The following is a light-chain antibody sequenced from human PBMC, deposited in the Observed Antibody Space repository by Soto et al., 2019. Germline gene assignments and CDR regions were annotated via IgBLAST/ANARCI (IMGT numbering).Light chain of an antibody. CDR1: SSDVGGYNY. V-gene: IGLV2-8*01. CDR3: SSYAGSTNFYV. Sequence: QSALTQPPSASGSPGHSVTISCTGTSSDVGGYNYVSWYQQHPGKAPKLMIYEVSKRPSGVPDRFSGSKSGNTASLTVSGLQAEDEADYYCSSYAGSTNFYVFGTGTKVTVL. CDR2: EVS. J-gene: IGLJ1*01.